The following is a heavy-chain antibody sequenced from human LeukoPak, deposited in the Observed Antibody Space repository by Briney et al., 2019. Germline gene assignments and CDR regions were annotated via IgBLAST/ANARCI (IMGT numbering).Heavy chain of an antibody. D-gene: IGHD4-17*01. CDR3: ARPGTVYLSDAFDI. V-gene: IGHV3-23*01. CDR2: ISSGGGT. CDR1: GLTLVNNG. Sequence: PGGSLRLSCAAPGLTLVNNGMSWVRQAPGEGLEWVSAISSGGGTYYTDSVKGRFTVSRDVSRNTVYLQMNSLRAGDTAVYYCARPGTVYLSDAFDIWGQGTMVTVSS. J-gene: IGHJ3*02.